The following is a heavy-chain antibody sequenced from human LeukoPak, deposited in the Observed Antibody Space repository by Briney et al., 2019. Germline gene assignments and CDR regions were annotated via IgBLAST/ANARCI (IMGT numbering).Heavy chain of an antibody. CDR1: GGTFSSYA. D-gene: IGHD1-14*01. V-gene: IGHV1-69*05. Sequence: SVKVSCKASGGTFSSYAISWVRQAPGQGLEWMGGIIPIFGTANYAQKLQGRVTMTTDTSTSTAYMELRSLRSDDTAVYYCARVELQTTAFDIWGQGTMVTVSS. J-gene: IGHJ3*02. CDR2: IIPIFGTA. CDR3: ARVELQTTAFDI.